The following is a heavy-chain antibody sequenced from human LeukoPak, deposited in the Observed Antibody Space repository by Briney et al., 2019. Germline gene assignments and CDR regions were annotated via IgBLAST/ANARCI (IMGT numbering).Heavy chain of an antibody. CDR2: ISGSGGST. CDR3: AKEEWLLPFFDY. CDR1: GFTFSSYA. Sequence: GASLRLSCAASGFTFSSYAMSWVRQAPGKGLEWVSAISGSGGSTYYADSVKGRFTISRDNSKNTPYLRMNSLRAEDTAVYYCAKEEWLLPFFDYWGQGTLVTVSS. J-gene: IGHJ4*02. V-gene: IGHV3-23*01. D-gene: IGHD3-3*01.